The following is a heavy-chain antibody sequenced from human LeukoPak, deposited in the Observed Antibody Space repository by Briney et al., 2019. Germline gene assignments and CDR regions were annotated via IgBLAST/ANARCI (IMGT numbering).Heavy chain of an antibody. CDR1: VGSLSSYY. J-gene: IGHJ4*02. Sequence: SETLSLTCTVSVGSLSSYYWSWIRQPPGKGLEWIGYMYYSGSTNYNPSLKSRVTMSVDTSKSLFSLKLSSVTAADTAVYYCAKGSYYDILTGYSYFDYWGQGTLVTVSS. CDR2: MYYSGST. D-gene: IGHD3-9*01. V-gene: IGHV4-59*01. CDR3: AKGSYYDILTGYSYFDY.